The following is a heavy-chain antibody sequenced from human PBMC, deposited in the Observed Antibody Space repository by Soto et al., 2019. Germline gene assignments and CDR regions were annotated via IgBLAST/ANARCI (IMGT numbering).Heavy chain of an antibody. J-gene: IGHJ4*02. CDR3: AVPEAGDFHY. D-gene: IGHD6-13*01. CDR1: GDSVSSSLYY. V-gene: IGHV4-61*01. Sequence: SETLSLTCTVSGDSVSSSLYYWSWIRQPPGKRLEWIGNISDSGSATYNPSLRSRLTMSMHTSKNQFSLKLTSVTAADTAVYYCAVPEAGDFHYWGQGALVTVSS. CDR2: ISDSGSA.